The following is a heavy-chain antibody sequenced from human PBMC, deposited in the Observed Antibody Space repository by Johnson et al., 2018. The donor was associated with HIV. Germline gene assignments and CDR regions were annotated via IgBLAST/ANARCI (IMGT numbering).Heavy chain of an antibody. CDR1: GFTVSTNY. V-gene: IGHV3-66*02. CDR3: VKDPLSDSSGYYGGAFDI. D-gene: IGHD3-22*01. J-gene: IGHJ3*02. Sequence: VQLVESGGGLVQPGGSLRLSCAVSGFTVSTNYMSWVRQTPGKGLEWVSVIYSGGSGGSTYYVDSVKGRFTISRDNSKNTLYLQMSSLRPEDTAVYYCVKDPLSDSSGYYGGAFDIWGQGTMVTVSS. CDR2: IYSGGSGGST.